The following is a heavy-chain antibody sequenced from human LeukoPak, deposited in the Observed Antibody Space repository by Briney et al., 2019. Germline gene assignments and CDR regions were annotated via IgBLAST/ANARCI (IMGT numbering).Heavy chain of an antibody. CDR2: ISNSGSTI. Sequence: GGSLRLSCAASGFTFSSYEMNWVRQAPGKGLEWVSYISNSGSTIYYTDSVKGRFTISRDNAKNSLYLQMNSLRAEDTAVYYCARDPGEYYYGSGSYYSYWGQGTLVTVSS. CDR1: GFTFSSYE. J-gene: IGHJ4*02. V-gene: IGHV3-48*03. CDR3: ARDPGEYYYGSGSYYSY. D-gene: IGHD3-10*01.